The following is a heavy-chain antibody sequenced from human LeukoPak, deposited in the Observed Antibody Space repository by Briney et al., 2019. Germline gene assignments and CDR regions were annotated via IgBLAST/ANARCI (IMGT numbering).Heavy chain of an antibody. V-gene: IGHV3-7*03. D-gene: IGHD3-9*01. J-gene: IGHJ6*02. Sequence: GGSLRLSCAASGFTFSNDWMSWVRQAPGKGLEWVANINQDGSEKYYVDSVKGRFTISRDNAKNSLYLQMNSLRAEDTAVYCCAKVSRSVGTYYDILTGSARNYGMDVWGQGTTVTVSS. CDR2: INQDGSEK. CDR3: AKVSRSVGTYYDILTGSARNYGMDV. CDR1: GFTFSNDW.